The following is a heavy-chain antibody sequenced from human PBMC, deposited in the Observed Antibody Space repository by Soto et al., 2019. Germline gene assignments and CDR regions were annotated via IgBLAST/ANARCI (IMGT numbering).Heavy chain of an antibody. Sequence: QVQLVQSGAEVKKPGSSVKVSCKASGGTFSSYAISWVRQAPGQGLEWMGWIIPIFGTANYAQKFQGRVTITADESTRTAYMELSSLRSEDTAVYYCAREGASGSHIGYWGQGTLVTVSS. CDR3: AREGASGSHIGY. CDR2: IIPIFGTA. V-gene: IGHV1-69*01. CDR1: GGTFSSYA. J-gene: IGHJ4*02. D-gene: IGHD3-22*01.